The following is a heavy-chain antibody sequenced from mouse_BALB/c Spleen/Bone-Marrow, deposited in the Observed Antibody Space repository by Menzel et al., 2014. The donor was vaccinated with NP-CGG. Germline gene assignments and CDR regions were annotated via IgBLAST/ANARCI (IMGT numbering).Heavy chain of an antibody. V-gene: IGHV5-6-4*01. D-gene: IGHD2-4*01. CDR1: GFTFSSYS. CDR2: ISSGGHYT. Sequence: EVQLVESGGGLVKPGGSLKLSCAASGFTFSSYSMSWVRQTPEKRLEWVATISSGGHYTYYPDSMKGRFTISRDNAKNTLYLQMSSLKSEDTAMYYCSKDGGYDYSYYFDYWGQGTTLTVSS. CDR3: SKDGGYDYSYYFDY. J-gene: IGHJ2*01.